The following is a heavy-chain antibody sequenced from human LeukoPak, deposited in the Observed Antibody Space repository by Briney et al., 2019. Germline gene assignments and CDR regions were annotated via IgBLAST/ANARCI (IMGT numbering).Heavy chain of an antibody. CDR1: GGSFSGYY. J-gene: IGHJ6*03. CDR3: ARGQRALAVAGKGYYYYYMDV. CDR2: INLSGST. V-gene: IGHV4-34*01. Sequence: SQTLSLTCAVYGGSFSGYYWSWIRQPPGKGLEWIGEINLSGSTNYNPSLKSRVTISVDTSKNQFSLKLSSVTAADTAVYYCARGQRALAVAGKGYYYYYMDVWGSGNTVSVSS. D-gene: IGHD6-19*01.